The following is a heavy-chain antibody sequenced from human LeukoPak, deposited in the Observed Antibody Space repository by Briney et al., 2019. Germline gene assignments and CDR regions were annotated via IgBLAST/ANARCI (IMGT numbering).Heavy chain of an antibody. CDR2: AYHDGWRGVSDK. CDR3: ATGSGYYYDH. D-gene: IGHD3-22*01. V-gene: IGHV3-33*01. J-gene: IGHJ4*02. CDR1: GLTFSYYG. Sequence: PGGSLRLSCAASGLTFSYYGMHWVRQAPGKGLEWVAVAYHDGWRGVSDKYYVDPVKGRFTVSRDNSKNTLYLQMSSLSTEDTAVYYCATGSGYYYDHWGQGTLVTVS.